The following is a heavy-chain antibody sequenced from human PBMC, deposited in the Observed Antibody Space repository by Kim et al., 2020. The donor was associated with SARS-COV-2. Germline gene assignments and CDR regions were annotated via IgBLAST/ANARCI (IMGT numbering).Heavy chain of an antibody. V-gene: IGHV3-11*01. CDR2: ISSSGGYV. Sequence: GGSLRLSCAASGFIFSDYYMTWIRQAPGKGLEWVSYISSSGGYVNYADSVKGRFTISRDNAKNSLYLQMSSLRAEDTALYYCARVPFGDLSAYYFDLWGQGTLVTVSS. J-gene: IGHJ4*02. CDR1: GFIFSDYY. D-gene: IGHD3-10*01. CDR3: ARVPFGDLSAYYFDL.